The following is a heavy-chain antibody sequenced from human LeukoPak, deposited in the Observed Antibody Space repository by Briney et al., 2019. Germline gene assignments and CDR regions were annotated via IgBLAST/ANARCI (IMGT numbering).Heavy chain of an antibody. CDR2: IVVGSGNT. Sequence: SVKVSCKASGFTFTSSAMQWVRQARGQRLEWIGWIVVGSGNTNYAQKFQERVTITRDMSTSTAYMELSSLRSEDTAVYYCATIGAYYYDSSGYIPDYWGQGTLVTVSS. CDR1: GFTFTSSA. J-gene: IGHJ4*02. CDR3: ATIGAYYYDSSGYIPDY. D-gene: IGHD3-22*01. V-gene: IGHV1-58*02.